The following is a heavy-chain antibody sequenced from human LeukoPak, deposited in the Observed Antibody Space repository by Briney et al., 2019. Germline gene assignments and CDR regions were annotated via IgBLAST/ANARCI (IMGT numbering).Heavy chain of an antibody. J-gene: IGHJ1*01. CDR1: GFTFSSFG. CDR3: AREGFVVAAAGHVGYFQH. V-gene: IGHV3-33*01. CDR2: IWYDGSDK. D-gene: IGHD6-13*01. Sequence: GRSLRLSCAASGFTFSSFGLHWVRQAPGKGLEWVGVIWYDGSDKYYADSVKGRFTISRDNPKNTLYLQMNSLRAEDTAVYYCAREGFVVAAAGHVGYFQHWGQGTLVTVSS.